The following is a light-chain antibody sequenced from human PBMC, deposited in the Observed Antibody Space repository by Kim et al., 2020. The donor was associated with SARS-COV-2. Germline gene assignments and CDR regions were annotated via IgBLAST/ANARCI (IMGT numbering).Light chain of an antibody. CDR1: ESVSNN. J-gene: IGKJ1*01. V-gene: IGKV3-15*01. Sequence: EIVMTQSPATLSVSPGERATLSCRASESVSNNLAWYQQKAGQAPRLLIYGVSTRATGIPARFSGSGSGTEFTLTISSLQSEDFAIYYCQQYNKWWTFGQGTKVDIK. CDR3: QQYNKWWT. CDR2: GVS.